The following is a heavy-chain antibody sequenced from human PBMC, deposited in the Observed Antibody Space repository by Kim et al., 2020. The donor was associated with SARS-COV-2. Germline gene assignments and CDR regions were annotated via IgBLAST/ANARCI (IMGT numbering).Heavy chain of an antibody. Sequence: SETLSLTCAVYGGSFSGYYWSWIRQPPGKGLEWIGEINHSGSTNYNPSLKSRVTISVDTSKNQLSLKLSSVTAADTAVYYCARGRSVTGSYRYYERGKATDAFDIWGQGTMVTVSS. CDR2: INHSGST. CDR3: ARGRSVTGSYRYYERGKATDAFDI. V-gene: IGHV4-34*01. J-gene: IGHJ3*02. D-gene: IGHD3-16*02. CDR1: GGSFSGYY.